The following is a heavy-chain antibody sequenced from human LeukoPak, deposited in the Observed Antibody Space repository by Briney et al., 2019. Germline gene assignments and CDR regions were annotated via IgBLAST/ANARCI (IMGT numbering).Heavy chain of an antibody. V-gene: IGHV4-39*01. J-gene: IGHJ4*02. CDR2: IYYSGST. D-gene: IGHD3-3*01. CDR1: GGSISSSSYY. Sequence: SETLSLTCTVSGGSISSSSYYWGWIRQPPGKGLEWIGSIYYSGSTYYNPSLKSRVTISVDTSKNQFSLKLSSVTAADTAVYYCARSYYDFWSGYPDYWGQGTLVTVSS. CDR3: ARSYYDFWSGYPDY.